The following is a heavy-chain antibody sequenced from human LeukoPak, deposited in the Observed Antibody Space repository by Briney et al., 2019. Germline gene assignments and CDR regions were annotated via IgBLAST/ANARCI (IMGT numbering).Heavy chain of an antibody. CDR1: GITFSTFA. Sequence: GGSLRLSCAASGITFSTFAMSWVRQAPGKGLEWVSYIGSGSTSIHYGDSVRGRFTVSRDNAKNSLFLQMNRLTADDTGVYYCAVVILGTYLDHWGQGAPVTVSS. CDR2: IGSGSTSI. D-gene: IGHD2-15*01. J-gene: IGHJ4*02. V-gene: IGHV3-48*03. CDR3: AVVILGTYLDH.